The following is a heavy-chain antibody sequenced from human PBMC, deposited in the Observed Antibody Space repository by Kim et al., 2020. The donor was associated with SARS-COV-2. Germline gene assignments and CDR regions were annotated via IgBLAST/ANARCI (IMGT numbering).Heavy chain of an antibody. CDR2: ISASGATT. J-gene: IGHJ6*03. Sequence: GGSLRLSCVASGFTFSSYAMSWVRQAPGKGLDWVSVISASGATTYYADSVKGRFTISRDNSKNTLYLQMNSLRAEDTALYYCAKGSSTSCYSGLDVWG. D-gene: IGHD2-2*01. V-gene: IGHV3-23*01. CDR3: AKGSSTSCYSGLDV. CDR1: GFTFSSYA.